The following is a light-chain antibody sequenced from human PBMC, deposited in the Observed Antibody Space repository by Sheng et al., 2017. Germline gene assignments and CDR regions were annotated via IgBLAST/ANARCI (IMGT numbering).Light chain of an antibody. CDR3: QQYNNWPRT. CDR2: GAS. J-gene: IGKJ1*01. V-gene: IGKV3-15*01. Sequence: EIVMTQSPATLSVSPGERATLSCRASQSVSSNLAWYQQKPGQAPRLLIYGASTRVTGIPARFSGSGSGTEFTLTISSLQSEDFAVYYCQQYNNWPRTFGQGTEGG. CDR1: QSVSSN.